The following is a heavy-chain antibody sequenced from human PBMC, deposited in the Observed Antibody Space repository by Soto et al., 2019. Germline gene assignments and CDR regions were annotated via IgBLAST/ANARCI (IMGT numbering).Heavy chain of an antibody. CDR3: VRATYYYYYGMDV. CDR1: GYSFIDYW. J-gene: IGHJ6*02. D-gene: IGHD1-26*01. Sequence: GESLKISCKGSGYSFIDYWIAWVRQVPGKGLEWMGIIYPGDSDTRYSPSFQGQVTISADKSISTAYLQWSSLKASDTAMYYCVRATYYYYYGMDVWGQGTTVTVSS. CDR2: IYPGDSDT. V-gene: IGHV5-51*01.